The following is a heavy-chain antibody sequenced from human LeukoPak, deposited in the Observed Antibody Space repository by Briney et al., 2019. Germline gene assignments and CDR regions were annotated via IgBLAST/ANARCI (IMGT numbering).Heavy chain of an antibody. J-gene: IGHJ6*02. D-gene: IGHD6-13*01. CDR1: GFTFSGSA. V-gene: IGHV3-73*01. CDR3: TRRIIAARPDYYGMDV. Sequence: GGSLRLSCAASGFTFSGSAMHWVRQASGKGLEWVGRIRSKANSYATAYAASVKDRFTISRDDSKNTAYLQMNSLKTEDTAVYYCTRRIIAARPDYYGMDVWGQGTTVTVSS. CDR2: IRSKANSYAT.